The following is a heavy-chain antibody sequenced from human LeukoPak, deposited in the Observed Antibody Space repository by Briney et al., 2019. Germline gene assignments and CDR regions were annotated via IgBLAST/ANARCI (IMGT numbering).Heavy chain of an antibody. V-gene: IGHV3-7*01. Sequence: GGSLRLPCAASGFTFSSYWMSWVRQAPGKGLEWVANIKQDGSEKYYVDSVKGRFTISRDNAKNSLYLQVNSLRAEDTAVYYCARGLTRVDSSSWYAWGQGTLVTVSS. CDR2: IKQDGSEK. CDR3: ARGLTRVDSSSWYA. J-gene: IGHJ5*02. D-gene: IGHD6-13*01. CDR1: GFTFSSYW.